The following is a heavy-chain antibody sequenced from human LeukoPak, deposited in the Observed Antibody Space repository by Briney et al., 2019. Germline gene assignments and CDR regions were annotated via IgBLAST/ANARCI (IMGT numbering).Heavy chain of an antibody. D-gene: IGHD5-18*01. CDR3: AREDGASRGYSYGH. CDR2: ITSDGSNK. V-gene: IGHV3-30*04. Sequence: GRSLRLSCGASGFTFISYAMHWVRQAPGKGLEWVAIITSDGSNKRYADSVKGRFTVSRDNSRNTLYLQMTSLRAEDTAVYYCAREDGASRGYSYGHWGQGTLVTVSS. CDR1: GFTFISYA. J-gene: IGHJ4*02.